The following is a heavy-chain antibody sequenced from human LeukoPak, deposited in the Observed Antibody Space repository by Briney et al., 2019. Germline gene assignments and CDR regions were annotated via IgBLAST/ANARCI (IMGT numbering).Heavy chain of an antibody. CDR1: GFTLISYS. D-gene: IGHD5-12*01. V-gene: IGHV3-21*01. CDR2: ISSSSSYI. J-gene: IGHJ4*02. CDR3: ASQGSGYDSPIDH. Sequence: GGSLRLSCAASGFTLISYSMNWVRQAPGKVLEWVSSISSSSSYIYYADSVKGRFTISRDNARNSLYLQMNSLRAEDTAVYYCASQGSGYDSPIDHWGKGTLVTVSS.